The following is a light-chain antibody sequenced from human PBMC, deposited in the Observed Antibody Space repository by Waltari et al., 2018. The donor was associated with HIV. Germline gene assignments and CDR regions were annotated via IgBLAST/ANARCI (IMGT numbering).Light chain of an antibody. V-gene: IGLV2-8*01. CDR3: SSYAGSNNFGV. Sequence: QSALTQPPSASGSPGQSVTISCTGTSSDVGGYNYVSWYQQHPGKAPKLLIYEVSKRPAWVPDRVSGSKSGNTASLTVAGLQAEDEADYYCSSYAGSNNFGVFGGGTKLTGL. CDR1: SSDVGGYNY. J-gene: IGLJ2*01. CDR2: EVS.